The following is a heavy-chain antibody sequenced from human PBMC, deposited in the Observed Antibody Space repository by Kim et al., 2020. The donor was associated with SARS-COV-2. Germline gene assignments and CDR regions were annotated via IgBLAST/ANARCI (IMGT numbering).Heavy chain of an antibody. CDR3: AKDLESYYDFWSGYPDYGMDV. CDR2: ISYDGSNK. V-gene: IGHV3-30*18. Sequence: GGSLRLSCAASGFTFSSYGMHWVRQAPGKGLEWVAVISYDGSNKYYADSVKGRFTISRDNSKNTLYLQMNSLRAEDTAVYYCAKDLESYYDFWSGYPDYGMDVWGQGTTVTVSS. CDR1: GFTFSSYG. D-gene: IGHD3-3*01. J-gene: IGHJ6*02.